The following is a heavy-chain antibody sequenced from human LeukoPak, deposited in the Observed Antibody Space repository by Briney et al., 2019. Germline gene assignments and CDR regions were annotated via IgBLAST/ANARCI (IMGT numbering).Heavy chain of an antibody. V-gene: IGHV3-30*18. CDR2: IYYDGSNK. J-gene: IGHJ4*02. D-gene: IGHD3-16*01. CDR1: GFTFSSYG. CDR3: AKARGRRLLGYFDY. Sequence: PGGSLRLSCAASGFTFSSYGMHWVGQAPGPGLEWVAVIYYDGSNKYYADSVKGRFTISRDNSKNTLYLQMNSLRAEDTAVYYCAKARGRRLLGYFDYWGEGTLVTVSS.